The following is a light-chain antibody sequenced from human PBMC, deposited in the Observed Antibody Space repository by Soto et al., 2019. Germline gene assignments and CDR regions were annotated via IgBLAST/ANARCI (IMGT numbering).Light chain of an antibody. CDR1: QPIASN. Sequence: TQSPATMSVSPGERATLSCRASQPIASNVAWYQQRPGQAPKFLIYGVSSRATGIPDRFSGSGSGTDFTLTISRLEPEDFAVYHCQQYGSSPLITFGQGTRLEIK. CDR2: GVS. J-gene: IGKJ5*01. V-gene: IGKV3-20*01. CDR3: QQYGSSPLIT.